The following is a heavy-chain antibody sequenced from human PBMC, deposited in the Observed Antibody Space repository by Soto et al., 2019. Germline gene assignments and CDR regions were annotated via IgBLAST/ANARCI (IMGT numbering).Heavy chain of an antibody. V-gene: IGHV4-4*07. CDR2: IYTSGST. D-gene: IGHD3-22*01. CDR3: ARDRKSFFADSSGYYYVEWFGP. CDR1: VGSISSYY. Sequence: PSETLSLTCTVSVGSISSYYWSWIRQPAGKGLEWIGRIYTSGSTNYNPSLKSRVTMSVDTSKNQFSLKLSSVTAADTAVYYCARDRKSFFADSSGYYYVEWFGPWGQGNLGTVS. J-gene: IGHJ5*02.